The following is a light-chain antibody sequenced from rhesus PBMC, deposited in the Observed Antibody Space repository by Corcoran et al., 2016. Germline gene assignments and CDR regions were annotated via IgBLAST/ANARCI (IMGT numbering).Light chain of an antibody. CDR2: KAS. Sequence: DIQMTQSPSSLSASVGDTVTITCRASQSISSWLAWYQQTPGKAPKLLIYKASSLQSGVPSRFSGSGSGTDFTLTISSLQSEDFATYYCQQHNSYPFTCGPGTKLDIK. CDR1: QSISSW. J-gene: IGKJ3*01. V-gene: IGKV1-22*01. CDR3: QQHNSYPFT.